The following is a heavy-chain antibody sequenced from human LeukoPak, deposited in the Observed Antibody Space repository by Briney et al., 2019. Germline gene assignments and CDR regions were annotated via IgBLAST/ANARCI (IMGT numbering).Heavy chain of an antibody. V-gene: IGHV4-61*08. J-gene: IGHJ3*02. Sequence: SETLSLTCTVSGGSISSGGYYWSWIRQPPGKGLEWIGYIYHSGSTNYNPSLKSRVTISVDTSKNQFSLKLSSVTAADTAVYYCARGNGGKVPDAFDIWGQGTMVTVSS. CDR3: ARGNGGKVPDAFDI. CDR1: GGSISSGGYY. CDR2: IYHSGST. D-gene: IGHD4-23*01.